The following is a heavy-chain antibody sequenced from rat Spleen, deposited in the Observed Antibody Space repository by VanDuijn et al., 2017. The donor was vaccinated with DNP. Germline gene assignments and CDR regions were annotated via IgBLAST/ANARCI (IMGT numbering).Heavy chain of an antibody. CDR3: ARGLNYGGYKYYYWYFDF. V-gene: IGHV3-1*01. CDR1: GFSITSSH. D-gene: IGHD1-11*01. Sequence: EVQLQESGPGLVKPSQSLSLTCSVTGFSITSSHRWNWIRKFPGNKMEWMGYISYSGSTSYNPSLKSRISITRDTSKNQFLLQVNSVTTEDTATYYCARGLNYGGYKYYYWYFDFWGPGTMVTVSS. CDR2: ISYSGST. J-gene: IGHJ1*01.